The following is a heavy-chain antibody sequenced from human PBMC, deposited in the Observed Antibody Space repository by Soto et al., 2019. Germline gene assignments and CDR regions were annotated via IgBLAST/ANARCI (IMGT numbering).Heavy chain of an antibody. J-gene: IGHJ6*02. CDR1: GYSFTSYW. CDR3: ASFSNYPYYYGMDV. Sequence: GESLKISCTGPGYSFTSYWISWVRQMPGKGLEWMGRIDPSDSYTNYSPSFQGHVTISADKSITTAYLQWSSLKASDTALYYCASFSNYPYYYGMDVWGQGTTVTVSS. D-gene: IGHD4-4*01. V-gene: IGHV5-10-1*01. CDR2: IDPSDSYT.